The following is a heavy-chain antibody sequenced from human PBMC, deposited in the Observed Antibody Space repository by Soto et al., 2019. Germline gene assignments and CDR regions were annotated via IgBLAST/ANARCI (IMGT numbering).Heavy chain of an antibody. D-gene: IGHD2-21*01. J-gene: IGHJ4*02. CDR1: GGFISSSSYY. V-gene: IGHV4-39*01. Sequence: QLQLQESGPGLVKPSEPLSLTCTVSGGFISSSSYYWGWIRQPPGKGLEWIGSIYYSGSTYYNPSLKSRVTISVDTSKNQFSLKLSSVTAADTAVYYCASTTAYCGGDCYSFFDYWGQGTLVTVSS. CDR3: ASTTAYCGGDCYSFFDY. CDR2: IYYSGST.